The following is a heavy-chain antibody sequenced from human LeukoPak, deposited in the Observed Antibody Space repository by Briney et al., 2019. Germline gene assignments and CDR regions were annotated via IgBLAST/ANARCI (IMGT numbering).Heavy chain of an antibody. V-gene: IGHV3-23*01. CDR2: ISGSGGST. J-gene: IGHJ4*02. CDR3: AKDQAPVADLNFDY. Sequence: TGGSLRLSCAASGFTFSSYAMSWVRQAPGKGLEWVSAISGSGGSTYYADSVKGRFTISRVNSKNTLYLQMNSLRAEDTAVYYCAKDQAPVADLNFDYWGQGTLVTVSS. CDR1: GFTFSSYA. D-gene: IGHD6-19*01.